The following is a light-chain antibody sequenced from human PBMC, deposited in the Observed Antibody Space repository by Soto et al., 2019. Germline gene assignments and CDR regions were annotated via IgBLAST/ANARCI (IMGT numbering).Light chain of an antibody. CDR3: QAWDSSIVV. V-gene: IGLV3-1*01. J-gene: IGLJ2*01. CDR1: KLGDKY. Sequence: SYELTQPPSVSVSPGQTASITCSGDKLGDKYACWYQQKPGQSPVLVIYQDSKRPSGIPERFSGSNSGNTATLTISGTQAMDEADYYCQAWDSSIVVLGGGTKVTVL. CDR2: QDS.